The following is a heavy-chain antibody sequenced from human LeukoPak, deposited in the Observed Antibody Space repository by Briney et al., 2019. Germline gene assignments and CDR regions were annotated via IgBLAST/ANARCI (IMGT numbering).Heavy chain of an antibody. Sequence: SETLSLTCTASGASISSSSYYWGWIRQPPGKGLEWIGSIYYSGSTYYNPSLKSRVTISVDTSKNQFSLKLSSVTAADTAVYYCARDGAQLGKMGDAFDIWGQGTMVTVSS. J-gene: IGHJ3*02. D-gene: IGHD6-13*01. CDR3: ARDGAQLGKMGDAFDI. CDR1: GASISSSSYY. V-gene: IGHV4-39*07. CDR2: IYYSGST.